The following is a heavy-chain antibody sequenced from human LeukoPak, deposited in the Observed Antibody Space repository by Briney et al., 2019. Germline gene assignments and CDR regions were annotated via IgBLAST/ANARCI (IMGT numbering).Heavy chain of an antibody. Sequence: GGSLRLSCVGAGYPFSDFHMSWIRQAPGKGLEWVSYITSGGGFKYYADSVKGRFSISRDDSKNSVFLQMNSLRVEDTAVYYCARVRPGSSGSYYRTSWGQGTLVTVSS. CDR1: GYPFSDFH. CDR3: ARVRPGSSGSYYRTS. D-gene: IGHD3-22*01. CDR2: ITSGGGFK. V-gene: IGHV3-11*04. J-gene: IGHJ4*02.